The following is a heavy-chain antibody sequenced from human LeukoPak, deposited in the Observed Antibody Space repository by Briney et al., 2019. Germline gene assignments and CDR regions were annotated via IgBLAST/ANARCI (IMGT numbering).Heavy chain of an antibody. J-gene: IGHJ5*02. CDR1: GGSISSYC. D-gene: IGHD2-2*01. V-gene: IGHV4-59*01. Sequence: SETLSLTCTVSGGSISSYCWSWIRQPPGKGLEWIGYIYYSGSTNYNPSLKSRVTISVDTSKNQFSLKLSSVTAADTAVYYCARAVGSTRGNWFDPWGQGTLVTVSS. CDR3: ARAVGSTRGNWFDP. CDR2: IYYSGST.